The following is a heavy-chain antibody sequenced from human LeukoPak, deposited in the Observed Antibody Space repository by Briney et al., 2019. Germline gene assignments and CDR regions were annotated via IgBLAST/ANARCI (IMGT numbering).Heavy chain of an antibody. CDR2: INPNSGGT. CDR1: GYTFTDYY. D-gene: IGHD3-22*01. J-gene: IGHJ4*02. Sequence: ASVKVSCKASGYTFTDYYMHWVRQAPRQGLEWMGWINPNSGGTNYAQKFQGRVTMTRDTSISTAYMELSRLRSDDTALYYCARVRDFYNSSPDYWGQGTLVTVSS. CDR3: ARVRDFYNSSPDY. V-gene: IGHV1-2*02.